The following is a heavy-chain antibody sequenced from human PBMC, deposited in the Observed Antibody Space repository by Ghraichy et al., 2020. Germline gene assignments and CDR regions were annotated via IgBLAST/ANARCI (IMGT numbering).Heavy chain of an antibody. J-gene: IGHJ2*01. V-gene: IGHV4-59*02. D-gene: IGHD3-3*01. CDR2: IYYSGST. CDR1: GVSVSNFY. Sequence: SETLSLTCSVSGVSVSNFYWSWIRQPPGKGLEWIGYIYYSGSTNNNPSLRSRLTLSVDTSKNQFSLRLSSVTPADTAVYYCARIIRNSPGYCYFDLWGRGTLVTVSS. CDR3: ARIIRNSPGYCYFDL.